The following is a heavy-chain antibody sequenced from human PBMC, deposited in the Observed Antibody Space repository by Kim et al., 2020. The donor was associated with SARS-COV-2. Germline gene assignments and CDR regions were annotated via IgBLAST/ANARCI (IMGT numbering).Heavy chain of an antibody. D-gene: IGHD3-9*01. J-gene: IGHJ4*02. CDR3: ARGHRDILTGYYGGGIDY. Sequence: KGRFTNSRDNAKNSLYLQMNSLRAEDTAVYYCARGHRDILTGYYGGGIDYWGQGTLVTVSS. V-gene: IGHV3-11*06.